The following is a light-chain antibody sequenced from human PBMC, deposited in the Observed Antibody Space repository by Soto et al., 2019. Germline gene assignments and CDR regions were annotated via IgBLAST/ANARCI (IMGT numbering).Light chain of an antibody. V-gene: IGKV3D-15*01. CDR2: DAS. CDR1: QSVSTN. J-gene: IGKJ4*01. Sequence: VMTASPGTLAXSXXXXSXXXCGTSQSVSTNLAWYQQKPGQPPRLLIYDASTRATGIPARFRGSGSGTEFTLTISYLRPEDFAVYFCQQYHDWVTFGGGTKVDIK. CDR3: QQYHDWVT.